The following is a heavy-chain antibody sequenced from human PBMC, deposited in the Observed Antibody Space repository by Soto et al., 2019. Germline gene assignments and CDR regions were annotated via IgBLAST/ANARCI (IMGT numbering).Heavy chain of an antibody. Sequence: QVQLVQSGAEMQQPGASVRVSCKASGGTFSKYAFSWVRQAPGQGLEWLGGTIPMFGTPNYAQKFQARVAISADESTATGYMYLSSLRSKDTAVYVCARPLRDRSYYDGIAVWGQGTTVTVSS. D-gene: IGHD3-22*01. V-gene: IGHV1-69*01. CDR3: ARPLRDRSYYDGIAV. CDR2: TIPMFGTP. CDR1: GGTFSKYA. J-gene: IGHJ6*02.